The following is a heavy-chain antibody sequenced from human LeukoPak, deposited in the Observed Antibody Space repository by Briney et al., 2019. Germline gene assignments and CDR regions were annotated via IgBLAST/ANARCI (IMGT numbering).Heavy chain of an antibody. Sequence: SETLSLTCTVSGGSISSSSYYWGWIRQPPGKGLEWIGSIYYSGSTYYNPSLKSRVTISVDTSKNQFSLKLSSVTAADTAVYYCAAVPSLRTRGGVWGSYRYRGYFDYWRQGTLVTVSS. V-gene: IGHV4-39*07. J-gene: IGHJ4*02. CDR3: AAVPSLRTRGGVWGSYRYRGYFDY. CDR2: IYYSGST. CDR1: GGSISSSSYY. D-gene: IGHD3-16*02.